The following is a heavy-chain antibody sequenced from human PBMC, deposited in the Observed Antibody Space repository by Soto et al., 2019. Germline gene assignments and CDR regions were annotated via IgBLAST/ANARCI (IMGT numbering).Heavy chain of an antibody. Sequence: SETLSLTCTVSGGSISSYYWSWIRQPPGKGLEWIGYIYYSGGTNYNPSLKSRVTISVDTSKNQFSLKLSSVTAADTAVYYCARGALTTYFDYWGQGTLVTVSS. CDR1: GGSISSYY. J-gene: IGHJ4*02. CDR3: ARGALTTYFDY. CDR2: IYYSGGT. V-gene: IGHV4-59*01.